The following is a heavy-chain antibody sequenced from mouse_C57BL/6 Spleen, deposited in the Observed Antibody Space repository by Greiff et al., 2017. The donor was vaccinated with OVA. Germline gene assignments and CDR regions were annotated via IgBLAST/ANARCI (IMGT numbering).Heavy chain of an antibody. D-gene: IGHD3-2*02. V-gene: IGHV1-69*01. CDR1: GYTFTSYW. CDR3: ARARSGRTAQALFDY. CDR2: IDPSDSYT. Sequence: QVQLQQPGAELVMPGASVKLSCKASGYTFTSYWMHWVKQRPGQGLEWIGEIDPSDSYTNYNQKFKGKSTLTVDKSSSTAYMQLSSLTSEDPAVYHCARARSGRTAQALFDYWGQGTTLTVSS. J-gene: IGHJ2*01.